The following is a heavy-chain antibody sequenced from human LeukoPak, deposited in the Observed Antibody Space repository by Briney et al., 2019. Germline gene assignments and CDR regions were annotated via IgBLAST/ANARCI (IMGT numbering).Heavy chain of an antibody. Sequence: GGSLRLSCAASGFTFSSHVMHWLRQAPGKGLEWVAFIRSDGSSQYYVESVKGRFTISSDNSKNTLDLQMNSLRVEDTAVYYCAKGSNAAISIFGGSRSIPKSLLFDYWGQGSLVTVSS. CDR1: GFTFSSHV. CDR2: IRSDGSSQ. J-gene: IGHJ4*02. D-gene: IGHD3-3*01. V-gene: IGHV3-30*02. CDR3: AKGSNAAISIFGGSRSIPKSLLFDY.